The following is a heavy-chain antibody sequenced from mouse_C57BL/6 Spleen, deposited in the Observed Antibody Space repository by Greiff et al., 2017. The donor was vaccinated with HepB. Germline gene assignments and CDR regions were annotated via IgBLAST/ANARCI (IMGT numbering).Heavy chain of an antibody. CDR1: GYTFTDYN. V-gene: IGHV1-22*01. J-gene: IGHJ3*01. CDR3: AKGLDWFAY. D-gene: IGHD2-4*01. CDR2: INPNNGGT. Sequence: DVQLQESGPELVKPGASVKMSCKASGYTFTDYNMHWVKQSHGKSLEWIGYINPNNGGTSYNQKFKGKATLTVNKSSSTAYMELRSLTSEDSAVYYCAKGLDWFAYWGQGTLVTVSA.